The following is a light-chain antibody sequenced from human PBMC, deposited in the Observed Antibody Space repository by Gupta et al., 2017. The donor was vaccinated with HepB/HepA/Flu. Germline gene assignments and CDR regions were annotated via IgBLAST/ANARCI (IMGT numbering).Light chain of an antibody. V-gene: IGLV1-47*01. CDR1: SSNIENDN. Sequence: QSVLIQPPSASGTPGQRVTISCSGSSSNIENDNVYWYQQLPGTAPKLLIYKDHQRPSGVPDRFSGSKSGTSASLAISGLRSEDEADYYCVGWDGSLSGYVFGTGTKVTGL. J-gene: IGLJ1*01. CDR2: KDH. CDR3: VGWDGSLSGYV.